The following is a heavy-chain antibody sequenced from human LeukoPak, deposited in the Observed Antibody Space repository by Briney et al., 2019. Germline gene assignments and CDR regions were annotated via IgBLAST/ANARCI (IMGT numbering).Heavy chain of an antibody. V-gene: IGHV3-66*02. CDR1: GFTVSSNY. CDR2: IYSGGST. J-gene: IGHJ6*03. Sequence: WGSLRLSCAASGFTVSSNYMSWVRQAPGKGLEWVSVIYSGGSTYYADSVKGRFTISRDNSKNTLYLQMNSLRAEDTAVYYCARALGGYDYYMDVWGKGTTVTVSS. D-gene: IGHD3-16*01. CDR3: ARALGGYDYYMDV.